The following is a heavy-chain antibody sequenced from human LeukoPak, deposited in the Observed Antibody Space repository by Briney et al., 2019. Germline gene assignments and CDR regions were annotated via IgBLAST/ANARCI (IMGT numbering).Heavy chain of an antibody. J-gene: IGHJ6*03. D-gene: IGHD2-15*01. CDR2: ISAYNGNT. V-gene: IGHV1-18*01. Sequence: GASVKVSCKAPGYTFTSYGISWVRQAPGQGLEWMGWISAYNGNTNYAQKLQGRVTMTTDTSTSTAYMELRSLRSEDTAVYYCARDRGGYCSGGSCYYYYYYMDVWGKGTTVTISS. CDR3: ARDRGGYCSGGSCYYYYYYMDV. CDR1: GYTFTSYG.